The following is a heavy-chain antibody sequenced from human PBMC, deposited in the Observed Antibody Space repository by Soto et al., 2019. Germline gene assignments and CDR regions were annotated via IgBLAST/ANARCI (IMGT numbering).Heavy chain of an antibody. CDR2: IYNGAST. Sequence: PSETLALTCTVSGDSVSRFGFHWAWLRRPPVKVLEWIGYIYNGASTYYMPSLESRMNMSLDATRHHYSLRLTSGTAADTAVYFCARAPVCFDTISYFDYCGQGKLFT. V-gene: IGHV4-30-4*01. D-gene: IGHD3-9*01. J-gene: IGHJ4*02. CDR3: ARAPVCFDTISYFDY. CDR1: GDSVSRFGFH.